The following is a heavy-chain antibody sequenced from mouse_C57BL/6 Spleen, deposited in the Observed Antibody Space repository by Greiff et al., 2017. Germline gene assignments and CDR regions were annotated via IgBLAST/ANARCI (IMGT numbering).Heavy chain of an antibody. CDR2: INPNNGGT. CDR1: GYTFTDYN. Sequence: EVQLQQSGPELVKPGASVKVSCKASGYTFTDYNMHWVKQSHGKSLEWIGYINPNNGGTSYNQKFKGKATLTVNKSSSTAYMELRSLTSEDSAVYYCARSGYADDYFDYWGQGTTLTVSS. J-gene: IGHJ2*01. V-gene: IGHV1-22*01. CDR3: ARSGYADDYFDY. D-gene: IGHD3-1*01.